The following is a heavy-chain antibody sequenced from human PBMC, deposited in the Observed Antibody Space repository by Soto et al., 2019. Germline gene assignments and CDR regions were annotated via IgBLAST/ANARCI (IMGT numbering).Heavy chain of an antibody. CDR3: AKVARTGSGWYPAEYFQH. D-gene: IGHD6-19*01. CDR2: IYYSGST. CDR1: GGSISSSSYY. J-gene: IGHJ1*01. Sequence: PSETLSLTCTVSGGSISSSSYYWGWIRQPPGKGLEWIGSIYYSGSTYYNPSLKSRVTISVDTSKNQFSLRAEDTAVYYCAKVARTGSGWYPAEYFQHWGQGTLVTVSS. V-gene: IGHV4-39*01.